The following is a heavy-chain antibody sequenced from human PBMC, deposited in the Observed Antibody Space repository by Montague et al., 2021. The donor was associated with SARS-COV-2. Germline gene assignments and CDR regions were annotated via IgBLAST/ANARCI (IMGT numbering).Heavy chain of an antibody. CDR2: IYYSGST. CDR1: GGSISSSSYY. Sequence: SETLSLTCTVSGGSISSSSYYWGWIRQPPGKGLEWIGSIYYSGSTYYNPSLKSRVTISVDTSKNQSSLKLSSVTAADTAVYYCARQGDQLLLEYWFDPWGQGTLVTVSS. J-gene: IGHJ5*02. V-gene: IGHV4-39*01. CDR3: ARQGDQLLLEYWFDP. D-gene: IGHD2-2*01.